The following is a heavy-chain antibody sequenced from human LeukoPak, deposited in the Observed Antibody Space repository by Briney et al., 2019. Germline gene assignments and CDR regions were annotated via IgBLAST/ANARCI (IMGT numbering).Heavy chain of an antibody. CDR3: ARGAKLGYCSGGSCQRLYYYYYMDV. J-gene: IGHJ6*03. Sequence: PPETLSLTCAVYGGSFSGYYWSWIRQPPGKGLEWIGEINHSGSTNYNPSLKSRVTISVDTSKNQFSLKLSSVTAADTAVYYCARGAKLGYCSGGSCQRLYYYYYMDVWGKGTTVTVSS. V-gene: IGHV4-34*01. CDR1: GGSFSGYY. D-gene: IGHD2-15*01. CDR2: INHSGST.